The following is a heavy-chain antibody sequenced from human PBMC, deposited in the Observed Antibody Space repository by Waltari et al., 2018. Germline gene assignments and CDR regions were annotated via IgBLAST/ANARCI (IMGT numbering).Heavy chain of an antibody. J-gene: IGHJ4*02. D-gene: IGHD7-27*01. CDR2: RHHSGST. Sequence: QVQLQESGPGLVKSSETLSLTCAVSGYSIRGGYLWGWIRQPPGKGLEWIGSRHHSGSTYYNPSLKSRVTLSLDTSKNQFSLKVSSVTAADTAVYYCARVNWVIDYWGQGALVTVSS. V-gene: IGHV4-38-2*01. CDR1: GYSIRGGYL. CDR3: ARVNWVIDY.